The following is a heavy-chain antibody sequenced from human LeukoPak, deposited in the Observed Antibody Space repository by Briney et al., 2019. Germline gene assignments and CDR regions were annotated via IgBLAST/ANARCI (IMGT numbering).Heavy chain of an antibody. CDR2: INQRGSEI. CDR3: VRRYMATSAEDFDY. Sequence: GGSLRLSCAASGFTFSNHWMTWVRQAPGKGLEWVANINQRGSEIYYVDSVRGRFTISRDNAKNSLSLQMNTLRAEDTAVYYCVRRYMATSAEDFDYWGQGTLVTVFS. CDR1: GFTFSNHW. D-gene: IGHD3-16*02. V-gene: IGHV3-7*01. J-gene: IGHJ4*02.